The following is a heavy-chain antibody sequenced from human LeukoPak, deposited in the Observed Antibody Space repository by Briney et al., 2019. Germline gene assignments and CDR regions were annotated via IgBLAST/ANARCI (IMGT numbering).Heavy chain of an antibody. D-gene: IGHD3-10*01. CDR2: INHSGST. CDR3: ARGRRIGGNWLDP. CDR1: GGSFSGYY. J-gene: IGHJ5*02. V-gene: IGHV4-34*01. Sequence: PSETLSLTCAVYGGSFSGYYWSWIRQPLGKGLEWIGEINHSGSTNYNPSLKSRVTISVDTSKNQFSLKLSSVTAADTAVYYCARGRRIGGNWLDPWGRGTLVTVSS.